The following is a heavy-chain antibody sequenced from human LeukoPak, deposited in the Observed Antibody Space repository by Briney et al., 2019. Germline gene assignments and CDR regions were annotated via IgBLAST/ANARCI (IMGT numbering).Heavy chain of an antibody. D-gene: IGHD3-9*01. CDR2: IYHSGNT. V-gene: IGHV4-4*02. CDR3: ARYAILTGYTPADYGMDV. CDR1: GDSISGSNW. J-gene: IGHJ6*02. Sequence: SETLSLTCGVSGDSISGSNWWSWVRQPPGKGLEWIGEIYHSGNTNYNPSLKGRVTISVDTSKNQFSLKLSSVTAADTAVYYCARYAILTGYTPADYGMDVWGQGTTVTVSS.